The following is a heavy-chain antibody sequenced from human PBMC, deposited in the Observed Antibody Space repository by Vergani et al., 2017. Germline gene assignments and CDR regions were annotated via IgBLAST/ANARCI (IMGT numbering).Heavy chain of an antibody. Sequence: EGQLVESGGGLVKPGGSLRLSCVVSGITFKNAWINWVRQAPGKGLEWIGRIRSKNDCGTADYAAPLKGRFTISRDDSKDSAFLLVNNLKTEDTAVYFCYTDYHDYWGQGTLVTVSS. CDR3: YTDYHDY. D-gene: IGHD2-2*02. CDR1: GITFKNAW. J-gene: IGHJ4*02. CDR2: IRSKNDCGTA. V-gene: IGHV3-15*01.